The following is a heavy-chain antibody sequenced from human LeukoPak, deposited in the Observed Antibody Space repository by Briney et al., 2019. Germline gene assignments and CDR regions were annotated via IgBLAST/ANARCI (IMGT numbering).Heavy chain of an antibody. CDR1: GFTFSSYA. J-gene: IGHJ4*02. V-gene: IGHV3-23*01. Sequence: GGPLRLSCAASGFTFSSYAMSWVRQAPGKGLEWVSAISGSGGSTYYADSVKGRFTISRDNSKNTLYLQMNSLRAEDTAVYYCAKAYYYDSSGYLDYWGQGTLVTVSS. D-gene: IGHD3-22*01. CDR3: AKAYYYDSSGYLDY. CDR2: ISGSGGST.